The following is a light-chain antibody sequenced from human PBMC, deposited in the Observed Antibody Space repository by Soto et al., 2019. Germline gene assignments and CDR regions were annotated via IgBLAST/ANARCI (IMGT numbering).Light chain of an antibody. CDR1: QSVSSY. Sequence: EIVLTQSPATLSLSPGERATLSCRASQSVSSYLAWYQQKPGQAPRLLIYDASNRATGIPARFSGSGSGTDFTLSVNRLEPEDVAVYYCQQYGSTPYTFGQGTKVDIK. V-gene: IGKV3-11*01. CDR3: QQYGSTPYT. CDR2: DAS. J-gene: IGKJ2*01.